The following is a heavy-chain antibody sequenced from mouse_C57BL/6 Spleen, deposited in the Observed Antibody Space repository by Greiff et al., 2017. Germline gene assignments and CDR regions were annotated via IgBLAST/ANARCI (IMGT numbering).Heavy chain of an antibody. CDR2: IYPGDGDT. J-gene: IGHJ4*01. CDR3: ATYSNYLYAMDY. D-gene: IGHD2-5*01. V-gene: IGHV1-82*01. Sequence: VKLLESGPELVKPGASVKIPCKASGYAFSSSWMNWVKQRPGKGLEWIGRIYPGDGDTNYNGKFKGKATLTADKSSSTAYMQLSSLTSEDSAVYFCATYSNYLYAMDYWGQGTSVTVSS. CDR1: GYAFSSSW.